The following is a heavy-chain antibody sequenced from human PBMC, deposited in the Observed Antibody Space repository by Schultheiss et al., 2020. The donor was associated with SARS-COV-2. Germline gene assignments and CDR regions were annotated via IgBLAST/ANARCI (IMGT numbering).Heavy chain of an antibody. CDR2: IGTGGDT. Sequence: GGSLRLSCAASGFAFSSYVLHWVRRAPGKGPEWVSAIGTGGDTYYADSVKGRFTISRDNAKNSLYLQMNSLRAEDTAVYYCARGEHDSSGYYFGLGRYYGMDVWGQGTTVTVSS. J-gene: IGHJ6*02. D-gene: IGHD3-22*01. CDR1: GFAFSSYV. V-gene: IGHV3-47*02. CDR3: ARGEHDSSGYYFGLGRYYGMDV.